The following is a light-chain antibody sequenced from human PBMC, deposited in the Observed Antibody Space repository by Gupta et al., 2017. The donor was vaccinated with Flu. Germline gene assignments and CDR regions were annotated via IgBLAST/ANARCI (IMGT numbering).Light chain of an antibody. CDR1: QSVSSSY. J-gene: IGKJ1*01. V-gene: IGKV3-20*01. CDR3: QQYGSSPGA. Sequence: RATLSCRASQSVSSSYLAWYQQKPGQAPRLLIYGASSRATGIPDRFSGSGSVTDFTLTISRLEPEDFAVYYCQQYGSSPGAFGQGTKVEIK. CDR2: GAS.